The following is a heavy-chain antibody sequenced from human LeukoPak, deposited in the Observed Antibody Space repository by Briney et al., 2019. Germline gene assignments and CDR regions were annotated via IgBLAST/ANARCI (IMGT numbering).Heavy chain of an antibody. CDR3: ARTTEGGYTYDYFYYYYMDV. V-gene: IGHV1-46*01. CDR2: INPSGDNT. D-gene: IGHD5-18*01. J-gene: IGHJ6*03. CDR1: GYTFTNNF. Sequence: ASVKVSCKASGYTFTNNFMHWVRQAPGQGLEWMGIINPSGDNTWYAQKFQGRVTMTRDMATSTDYMEVSSLRSEDTAVYYCARTTEGGYTYDYFYYYYMDVWGKGTTVTISS.